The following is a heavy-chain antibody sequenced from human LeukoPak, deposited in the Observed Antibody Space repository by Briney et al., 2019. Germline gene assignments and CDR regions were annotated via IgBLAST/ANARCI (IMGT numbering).Heavy chain of an antibody. D-gene: IGHD6-19*01. Sequence: GGSLRLSCAASGFTFNSYGMHWVRQAPGKGLEWVAVISYDGSNKYYGESVKGRLTISRDNSKNTLYLQMNSLRAEDTAVYYCAKDSSGWYGYFDHWGQGTLVTVSS. CDR3: AKDSSGWYGYFDH. CDR2: ISYDGSNK. CDR1: GFTFNSYG. J-gene: IGHJ4*02. V-gene: IGHV3-30*18.